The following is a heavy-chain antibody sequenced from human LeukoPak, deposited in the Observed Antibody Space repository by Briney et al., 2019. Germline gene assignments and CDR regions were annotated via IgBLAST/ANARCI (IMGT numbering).Heavy chain of an antibody. CDR1: GFTFSSYG. CDR2: IWYDGSNK. D-gene: IGHD4-17*01. J-gene: IGHJ4*02. Sequence: GGSLRLSCAASGFTFSSYGMRWVRQAPGKGLEWVAVIWYDGSNKYYADSVKGRFTISRDNSKNTLYLQMNSLRAEDTAVYYCARDTSTVVSYFDYWGQGTLVTVSS. CDR3: ARDTSTVVSYFDY. V-gene: IGHV3-33*01.